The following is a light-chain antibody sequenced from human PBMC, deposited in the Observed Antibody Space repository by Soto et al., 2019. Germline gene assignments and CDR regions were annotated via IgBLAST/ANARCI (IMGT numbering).Light chain of an antibody. Sequence: AIRMTQSPSSLSASTGDRVTITCRASQGISSYLAWYQQKPGKAPKLLIYAASTLQSGVPSSFSGSGSGTDFTLTFSGLQSEDFATYYCQQYYSYPLPFGGGTKVEIK. CDR3: QQYYSYPLP. J-gene: IGKJ4*01. V-gene: IGKV1-8*01. CDR2: AAS. CDR1: QGISSY.